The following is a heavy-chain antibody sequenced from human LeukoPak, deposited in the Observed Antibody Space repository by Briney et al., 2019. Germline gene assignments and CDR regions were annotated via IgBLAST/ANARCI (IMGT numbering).Heavy chain of an antibody. CDR2: IYHSGST. Sequence: PSETLSLTCTVSGYSISSGYYWGWIRQPPGKGLEWIGSIYHSGSTYYNPSLKSRVTISVDTSKNQFSLKLSSVTAADTAVYYCARDSRQQLDHYYYYYMDVWGKGTTVTVSS. J-gene: IGHJ6*03. V-gene: IGHV4-38-2*02. D-gene: IGHD6-13*01. CDR1: GYSISSGYY. CDR3: ARDSRQQLDHYYYYYMDV.